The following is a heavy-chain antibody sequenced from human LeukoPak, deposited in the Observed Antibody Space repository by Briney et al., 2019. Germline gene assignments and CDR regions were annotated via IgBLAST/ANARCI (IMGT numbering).Heavy chain of an antibody. J-gene: IGHJ4*02. Sequence: LRLSCAGAGFSITDHHMDWVRQAPEKGLEWIGEINHSGSTNYNPSLKSRVTISVDTSKNQFSLKLSSVTAADTAVYYCASSGSWYIDYWGQGTLVTVSS. CDR3: ASSGSWYIDY. CDR2: INHSGST. V-gene: IGHV4-34*01. CDR1: GFSITDHH. D-gene: IGHD6-13*01.